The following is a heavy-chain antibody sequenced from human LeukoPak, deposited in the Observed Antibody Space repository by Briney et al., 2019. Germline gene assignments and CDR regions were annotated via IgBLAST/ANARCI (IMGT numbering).Heavy chain of an antibody. J-gene: IGHJ3*02. CDR3: ARDDYGDYGAFDI. CDR1: GGSISSGDSY. Sequence: SQTLSLTCTVSGGSISSGDSYWSWIRQPPGKGREGSVYIYYSESTYYNPSLKSRVTISVDTSKNQFSLKLSAVTAADTAVYYCARDDYGDYGAFDIWGQGTMVTVSS. V-gene: IGHV4-30-4*01. CDR2: IYYSEST. D-gene: IGHD4-17*01.